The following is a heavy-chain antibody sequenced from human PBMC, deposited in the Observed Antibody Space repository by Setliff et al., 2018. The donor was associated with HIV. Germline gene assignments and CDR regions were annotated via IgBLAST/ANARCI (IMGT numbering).Heavy chain of an antibody. CDR2: IFPGDSDT. J-gene: IGHJ3*02. V-gene: IGHV5-51*01. Sequence: GESLKISCQASGYIFNTSWIGWVRQMPGKGLEWMGSIFPGDSDTRYGPSFQGQVTISADTAISTAYLQWISLKASDTAMYYCVRPPDDRCYDAFEIWGQGTMVTVSS. CDR1: GYIFNTSW. D-gene: IGHD3-9*01. CDR3: VRPPDDRCYDAFEI.